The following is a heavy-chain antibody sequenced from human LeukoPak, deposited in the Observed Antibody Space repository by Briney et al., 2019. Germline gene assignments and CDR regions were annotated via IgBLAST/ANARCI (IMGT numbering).Heavy chain of an antibody. D-gene: IGHD4-11*01. J-gene: IGHJ5*02. V-gene: IGHV4-59*01. CDR1: GGSISSYY. CDR3: ARGVAVTKGRNWFDP. CDR2: IYYSGST. Sequence: PSETLSLTCTVSGGSISSYYWSWIRQPPGKGLEWIGYIYYSGSTNYNPSLKSRVTISVDTSKNQFSLKLSSVTAADTAVYYCARGVAVTKGRNWFDPWGQGTLVTVSS.